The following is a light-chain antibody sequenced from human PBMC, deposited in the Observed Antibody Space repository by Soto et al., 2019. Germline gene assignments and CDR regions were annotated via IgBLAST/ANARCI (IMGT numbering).Light chain of an antibody. J-gene: IGLJ1*01. CDR2: EVS. V-gene: IGLV2-14*01. CDR3: SSYTGSSSFYV. Sequence: QSALAQPASVSRSPGQSITISCTGTSSDVGTYNYVSWYQQHPGKAPKLMIYEVSNRPSGVSNRFSGSKSGNTASLTISGLQAEDEADYYCSSYTGSSSFYVFGTGTKVTVL. CDR1: SSDVGTYNY.